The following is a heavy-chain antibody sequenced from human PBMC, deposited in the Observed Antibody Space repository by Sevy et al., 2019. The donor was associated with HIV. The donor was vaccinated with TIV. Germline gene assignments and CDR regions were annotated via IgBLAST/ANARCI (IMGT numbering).Heavy chain of an antibody. CDR3: ARERRSSGIDY. CDR2: IWDEGINK. Sequence: GGSLRLSCTASGFAFSTYGMHWVRQAPGKGLEWVAIIWDEGINKDYAETVKGRFTISRDNSKNTLYLQMNSLRVDDSAVYYCARERRSSGIDYWGQGTLVTVSS. J-gene: IGHJ4*01. V-gene: IGHV3-33*01. CDR1: GFAFSTYG. D-gene: IGHD3-10*01.